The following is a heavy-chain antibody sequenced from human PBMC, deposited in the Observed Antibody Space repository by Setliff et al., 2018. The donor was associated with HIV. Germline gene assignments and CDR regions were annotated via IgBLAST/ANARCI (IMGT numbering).Heavy chain of an antibody. J-gene: IGHJ3*02. CDR2: IYYSGTT. CDR1: GGSISSSSYY. CDR3: ARHLRPRGVAVSDAFDI. Sequence: SETLSLTCTVSGGSISSSSYYWGWIRQPPGKGLEWIGSIYYSGTTYYNPSLKSRVTNTADTSKNQLSLKLRSVTAADTAVYYCARHLRPRGVAVSDAFDIWGQGTMVTVSS. D-gene: IGHD2-15*01. V-gene: IGHV4-39*01.